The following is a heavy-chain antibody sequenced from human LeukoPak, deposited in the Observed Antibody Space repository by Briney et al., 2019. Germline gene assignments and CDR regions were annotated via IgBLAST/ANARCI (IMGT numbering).Heavy chain of an antibody. Sequence: SETLSLTCAVSGGSISSSNWWSWVRQPPGKGLEWIGSIYYSGSTYYNPSLKSRVTISVDTSKNQFSLKLSSVTAADTAVYYCARSVPKRLSVRRLPNWFDPWGQGTLVTVSS. CDR3: ARSVPKRLSVRRLPNWFDP. J-gene: IGHJ5*02. CDR1: GGSISSSNW. CDR2: IYYSGST. D-gene: IGHD6-25*01. V-gene: IGHV4-39*01.